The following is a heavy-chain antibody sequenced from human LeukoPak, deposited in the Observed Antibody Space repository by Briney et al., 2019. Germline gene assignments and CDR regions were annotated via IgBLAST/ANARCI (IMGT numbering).Heavy chain of an antibody. J-gene: IGHJ4*02. CDR2: IYSGGST. CDR1: GFTFSSYG. CDR3: ARVGVRYQLPY. D-gene: IGHD2-2*01. Sequence: PGRSLRLSCAASGFTFSSYGMHWVRQAPGKGLEWVSVIYSGGSTYYADSVKGRFTISRDDSKNTLYLQMNSLRAEDTAVYYCARVGVRYQLPYWGQGTLVTVSS. V-gene: IGHV3-66*01.